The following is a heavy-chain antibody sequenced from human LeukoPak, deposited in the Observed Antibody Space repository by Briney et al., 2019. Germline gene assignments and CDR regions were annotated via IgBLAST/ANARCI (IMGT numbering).Heavy chain of an antibody. Sequence: GASVKVSCKASGGTFSGYAISWVRQAPGQGLEWMGGIIPIFGTANYAQKFQGRVTITADKSTSTAYMELSSLRSEDTAVYYCARASPYYDILTGYSRGDAFDIWGQGTMVTVSS. CDR1: GGTFSGYA. J-gene: IGHJ3*02. CDR3: ARASPYYDILTGYSRGDAFDI. D-gene: IGHD3-9*01. V-gene: IGHV1-69*06. CDR2: IIPIFGTA.